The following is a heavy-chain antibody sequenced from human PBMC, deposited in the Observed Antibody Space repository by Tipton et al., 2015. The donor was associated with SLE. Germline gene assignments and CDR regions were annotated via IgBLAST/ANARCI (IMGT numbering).Heavy chain of an antibody. D-gene: IGHD7-27*01. CDR2: IYHSGST. V-gene: IGHV4-30-2*01. J-gene: IGHJ6*02. Sequence: TLSLTCTVSGGSVRNHYWSWIRQPPGKGLEWIGYIYHSGSTFFNPSLTTRATISVDGSTSQISLQLRSVTAADTAVYYCARGLGITLPRLDVWGRGTTVPVSS. CDR3: ARGLGITLPRLDV. CDR1: GGSVRNHY.